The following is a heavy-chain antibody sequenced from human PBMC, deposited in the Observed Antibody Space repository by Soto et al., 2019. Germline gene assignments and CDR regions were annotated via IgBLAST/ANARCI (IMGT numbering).Heavy chain of an antibody. J-gene: IGHJ4*02. Sequence: QVQLQESGPGLVKPSQTLSLTCTVSGDSISSGGYYWSWIRQHPGKGLEWIGDIYYSGTTYYNPSLKSRVTIPVGTSKNQFSLKLSSVTAADTAVYSCARGWLPSHYFDSWGQGTLVTVSS. V-gene: IGHV4-31*03. D-gene: IGHD5-12*01. CDR1: GDSISSGGYY. CDR2: IYYSGTT. CDR3: ARGWLPSHYFDS.